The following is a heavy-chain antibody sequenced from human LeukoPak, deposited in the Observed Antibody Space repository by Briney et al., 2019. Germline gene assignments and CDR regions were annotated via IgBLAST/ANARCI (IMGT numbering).Heavy chain of an antibody. CDR1: GGSFSGYY. Sequence: SETPSLTCAVYGGSFSGYYWSWIRQPPGKGLEWIGEINHSGSTNYNPSLKSRVTISVDTSKNQFSLKLSSVTAADTAVYYCARDIVVVPAAISGFYFDYWGQGTLVTVSS. CDR2: INHSGST. CDR3: ARDIVVVPAAISGFYFDY. D-gene: IGHD2-2*01. J-gene: IGHJ4*02. V-gene: IGHV4-34*01.